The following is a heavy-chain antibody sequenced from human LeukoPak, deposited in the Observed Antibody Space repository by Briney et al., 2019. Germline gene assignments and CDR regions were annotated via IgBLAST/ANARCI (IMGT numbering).Heavy chain of an antibody. CDR3: ARDLRYYYDSSGYYDAFDI. J-gene: IGHJ3*02. CDR1: GGSISSDNYY. CDR2: IYYSGST. D-gene: IGHD3-22*01. V-gene: IGHV4-39*07. Sequence: SETLSLTCTVSGGSISSDNYYWGWIRQPPGKGLEWIGSIYYSGSTYYNPSLKSRVTISVDTSKNQFSLKLSSVTAADTAVYYCARDLRYYYDSSGYYDAFDIWGQGTMVTVSS.